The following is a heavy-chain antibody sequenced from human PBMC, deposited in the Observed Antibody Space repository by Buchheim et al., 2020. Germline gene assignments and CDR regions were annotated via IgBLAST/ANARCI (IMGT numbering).Heavy chain of an antibody. CDR2: IIPICGTA. J-gene: IGHJ5*02. Sequence: QVQLVQSGAEVKKPGSSVKVSCKASGGTFSSYAISWVRQAPGQGLEWMGGIIPICGTANYAQKFQGRVTITADESTSRAYMELSSLRSEDTAVYYCARSAGYCTNGVCYRNWFDPWGQGTL. CDR1: GGTFSSYA. V-gene: IGHV1-69*01. D-gene: IGHD2-8*01. CDR3: ARSAGYCTNGVCYRNWFDP.